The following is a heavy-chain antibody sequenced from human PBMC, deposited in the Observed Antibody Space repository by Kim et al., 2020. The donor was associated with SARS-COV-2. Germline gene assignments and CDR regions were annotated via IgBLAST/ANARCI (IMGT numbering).Heavy chain of an antibody. CDR1: GVTVSSNY. Sequence: GGSLRLSCAASGVTVSSNYMSWVRQAPGKGLEWVSVIYGDSTDADYADSVKGRYTISRDNSRNTLYLQMNSLRAEDTAVYYCARGIVNSNIGNWSQG. CDR3: ARGIVNSNIGN. D-gene: IGHD5-12*01. CDR2: IYGDSTDA. J-gene: IGHJ1*01. V-gene: IGHV3-53*01.